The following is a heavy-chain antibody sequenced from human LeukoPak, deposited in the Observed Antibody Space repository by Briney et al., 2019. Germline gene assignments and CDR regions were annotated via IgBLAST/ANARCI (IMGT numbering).Heavy chain of an antibody. Sequence: SETLSLICTVSGGSISSYYWSWIRQPAGKGLEWIGRIYTSGSTTYSPSLNNRVTISIDTSKNHFSLQLTSVTAAATAVYYAARDRGYSYAFVYWGQGTLVTVSS. CDR1: GGSISSYY. D-gene: IGHD5-18*01. CDR3: ARDRGYSYAFVY. CDR2: IYTSGST. J-gene: IGHJ4*02. V-gene: IGHV4-4*07.